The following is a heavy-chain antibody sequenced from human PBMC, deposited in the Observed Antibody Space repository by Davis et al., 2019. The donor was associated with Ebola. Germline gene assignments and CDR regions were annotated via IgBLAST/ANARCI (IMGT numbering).Heavy chain of an antibody. D-gene: IGHD6-19*01. CDR3: ARPQDSSGWYDYYYGMDV. CDR1: GFTFSSYS. CDR2: ISSSSSYI. V-gene: IGHV3-21*01. J-gene: IGHJ6*02. Sequence: GGSLRLSCAASGFTFSSYSMNWVRQAPGKGLEWVSSISSSSSYIYYADSVKGRFTISRDNAKNSLYLQMNSLRAEDTAVYYCARPQDSSGWYDYYYGMDVWGQGTTVTVSS.